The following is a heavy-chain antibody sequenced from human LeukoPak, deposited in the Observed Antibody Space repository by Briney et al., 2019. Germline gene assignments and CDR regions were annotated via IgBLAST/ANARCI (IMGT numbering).Heavy chain of an antibody. CDR3: ARRYCSSTSCYTGWYYYGMDV. D-gene: IGHD2-2*02. CDR1: GFTFSSYA. CDR2: ISSSSSTI. Sequence: GGSLRLSCAASGFTFSSYAMSWVRQAPGKGLEWVSYISSSSSTIYYADSVKGRFTISRDNAKNSLYLQMNSLRDEDTAVYYCARRYCSSTSCYTGWYYYGMDVWGQGTTVTVSS. J-gene: IGHJ6*02. V-gene: IGHV3-48*02.